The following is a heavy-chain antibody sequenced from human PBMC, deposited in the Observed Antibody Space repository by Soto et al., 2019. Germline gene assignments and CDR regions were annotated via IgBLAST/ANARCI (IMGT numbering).Heavy chain of an antibody. CDR3: ARDGLAMVRGVMDY. V-gene: IGHV1-2*04. Sequence: ASVKVSCKASGYTFTGYYMHWVRQAPGQGLEWMGWINPNSGGTNYAQKFQGWVTMTRDTSISTAYMELSRLRSDDTAVYYCARDGLAMVRGVMDYWGQGTLVTAPQ. J-gene: IGHJ4*02. CDR1: GYTFTGYY. CDR2: INPNSGGT. D-gene: IGHD3-10*01.